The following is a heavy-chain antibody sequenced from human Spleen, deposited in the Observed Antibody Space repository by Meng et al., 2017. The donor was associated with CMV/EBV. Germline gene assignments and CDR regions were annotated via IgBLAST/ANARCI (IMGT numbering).Heavy chain of an antibody. CDR1: GGTFSSYG. J-gene: IGHJ5*02. V-gene: IGHV1-69*04. CDR3: TKSAPGPQKWFDP. CDR2: IIPILDIT. Sequence: SVKVSCKASGGTFSSYGIDWVRQAPGKGLEWTGRIIPILDITNTAQKFHGRVTITADKSTSTVYMELNSLTSDDTAVYYCTKSAPGPQKWFDPWGQGTLVTVSS.